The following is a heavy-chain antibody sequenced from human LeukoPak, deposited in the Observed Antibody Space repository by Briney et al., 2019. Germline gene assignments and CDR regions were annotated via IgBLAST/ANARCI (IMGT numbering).Heavy chain of an antibody. CDR1: GGSFSGYY. CDR2: INHSGST. Sequence: SETLSLTCAVYGGSFSGYYWSWIRQPPGKGLEWIGEINHSGSTNYNPSLKSRVTISVDTPKNQFSLKLSSVTAADTAVYYCAYDPEAAAGTVYWGQGTLVTVSS. D-gene: IGHD6-13*01. CDR3: AYDPEAAAGTVY. J-gene: IGHJ4*02. V-gene: IGHV4-34*01.